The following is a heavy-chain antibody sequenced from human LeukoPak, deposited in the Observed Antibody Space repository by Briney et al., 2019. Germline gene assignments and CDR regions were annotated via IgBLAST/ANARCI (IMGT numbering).Heavy chain of an antibody. CDR1: GFSFSSHG. CDR3: AHGALYQLDY. CDR2: IIGGAGST. Sequence: GGSLRLSCAASGFSFSSHGMSWVRQAPGKGLEWVSGIIGGAGSTYYADSVKGRFTISGDNSKNTLFLQMNSLRAEDTAVYYCAHGALYQLDYWGQGTLVTVSS. D-gene: IGHD2-2*01. J-gene: IGHJ4*02. V-gene: IGHV3-23*01.